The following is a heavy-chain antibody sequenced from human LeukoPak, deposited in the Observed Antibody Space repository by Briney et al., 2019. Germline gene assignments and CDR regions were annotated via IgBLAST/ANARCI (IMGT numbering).Heavy chain of an antibody. CDR2: IYYSGST. D-gene: IGHD6-13*01. CDR1: GGSISSSSYY. Sequence: PSETLSLTCTVSGGSISSSSYYWGWIRQPPGKGLEWIGSIYYSGSTYYNPSLKSRVTISVDTSKNQFSLKLSSVTAADTAVYYCARHGPGGSSSWYNWYFDLRGRGTLVTVSS. J-gene: IGHJ2*01. V-gene: IGHV4-39*01. CDR3: ARHGPGGSSSWYNWYFDL.